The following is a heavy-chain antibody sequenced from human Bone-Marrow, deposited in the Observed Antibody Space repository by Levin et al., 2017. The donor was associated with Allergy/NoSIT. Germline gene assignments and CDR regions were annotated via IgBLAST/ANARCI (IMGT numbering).Heavy chain of an antibody. CDR2: IYPGDSDT. CDR1: GYIFTNYW. Sequence: GESLKISCKGSGYIFTNYWIGWARQMPGKGLEWMGIIYPGDSDTIYSPSFQGQVTISADKSISTAYLQWSSLKASDTAMYYCAISDYGATSGDNAFDIWGQGTRVTVSS. J-gene: IGHJ3*02. D-gene: IGHD4-23*01. CDR3: AISDYGATSGDNAFDI. V-gene: IGHV5-51*01.